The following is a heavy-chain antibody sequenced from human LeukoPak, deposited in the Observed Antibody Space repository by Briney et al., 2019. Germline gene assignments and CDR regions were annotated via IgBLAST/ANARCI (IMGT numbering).Heavy chain of an antibody. D-gene: IGHD6-19*01. CDR2: ISVYNGNT. Sequence: ASVKVSCKASGYTFTSYGISWVRQAPGQGLEWMGWISVYNGNTNYAQKLQGRVTMTTDTSTSTAYMELRSLRSDDTAVYYCAKDSSGWYLAPYYYYGMDVWGQGTTVTVSS. CDR1: GYTFTSYG. CDR3: AKDSSGWYLAPYYYYGMDV. J-gene: IGHJ6*02. V-gene: IGHV1-18*01.